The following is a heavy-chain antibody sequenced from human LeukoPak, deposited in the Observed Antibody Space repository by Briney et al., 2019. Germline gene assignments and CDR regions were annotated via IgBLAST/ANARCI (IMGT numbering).Heavy chain of an antibody. D-gene: IGHD6-13*01. CDR2: ITGSGGST. J-gene: IGHJ4*02. CDR1: GFTLSSYG. Sequence: TGGSLRLSCAASGFTLSSYGMSWVRQAPGKGLEWVSAITGSGGSTTHANSVKGRFTISRDNSKNTLYLQMSGLRVEDTAVYYCAKDRGSSWFADFDYWGQGTLVTVSS. CDR3: AKDRGSSWFADFDY. V-gene: IGHV3-23*01.